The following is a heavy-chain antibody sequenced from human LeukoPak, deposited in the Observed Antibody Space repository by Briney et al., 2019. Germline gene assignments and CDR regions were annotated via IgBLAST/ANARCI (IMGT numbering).Heavy chain of an antibody. CDR2: INHDESEK. V-gene: IGHV3-7*05. CDR3: ARVRVSSYYGMDI. D-gene: IGHD2/OR15-2a*01. J-gene: IGHJ6*02. Sequence: PGGSLRLSCAASGFTFSTYWMSWVRQAPGKGLEWVANINHDESEKYYVDSVKGRFTISRDNAKNSLYLQMNSLRAEDTAVYYCARVRVSSYYGMDIWGQGATVTVSS. CDR1: GFTFSTYW.